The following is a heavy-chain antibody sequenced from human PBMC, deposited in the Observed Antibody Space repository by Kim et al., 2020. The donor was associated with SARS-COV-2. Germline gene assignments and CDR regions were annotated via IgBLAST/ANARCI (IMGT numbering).Heavy chain of an antibody. V-gene: IGHV4-31*03. J-gene: IGHJ6*02. D-gene: IGHD3-10*01. CDR1: GGSISSGGYY. Sequence: SETLSLTCTVSGGSISSGGYYWSWIRQHPGKGLEWIGYIYYSGSTYYNPSLKSRVTISVDTSKNQFSLKLSSVTAADTAVYYCARGYYYYGSGSYYYGYGMDVWGQGTTVTVSS. CDR3: ARGYYYYGSGSYYYGYGMDV. CDR2: IYYSGST.